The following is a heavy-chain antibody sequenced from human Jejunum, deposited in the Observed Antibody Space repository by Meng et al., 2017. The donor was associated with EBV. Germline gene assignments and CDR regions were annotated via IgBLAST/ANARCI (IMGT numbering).Heavy chain of an antibody. V-gene: IGHV3-30*18. CDR2: ISHDGSDY. CDR1: GFTFSGYG. D-gene: IGHD2-21*01. J-gene: IGHJ4*02. Sequence: QGRLVESGGGVVQPGRSLRLSCAASGFTFSGYGMHWVRQVPGKGLEWVAIISHDGSDYNYSDSVKGRFTISRDNSENTLYLQMNRLRTEDTAIYYCAKSIAVMGYNFDHWGQGTLVTVSS. CDR3: AKSIAVMGYNFDH.